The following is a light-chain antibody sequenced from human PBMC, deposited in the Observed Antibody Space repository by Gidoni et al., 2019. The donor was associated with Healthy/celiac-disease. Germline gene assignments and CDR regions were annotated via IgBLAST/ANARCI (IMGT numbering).Light chain of an antibody. Sequence: QSALTQPAYVSGSPGQSITISCTGTSSDVGSYNLVSWYQQHPGKAPKLMIYEGSKRPSGVSNRFSGSKSGNTASLTISGLQAEDEADYYCCSYAGSSTLGFGGGTKLTVL. CDR2: EGS. CDR3: CSYAGSSTLG. CDR1: SSDVGSYNL. J-gene: IGLJ3*02. V-gene: IGLV2-23*01.